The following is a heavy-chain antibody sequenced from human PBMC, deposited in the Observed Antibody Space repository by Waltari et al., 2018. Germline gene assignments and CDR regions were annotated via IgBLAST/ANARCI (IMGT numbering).Heavy chain of an antibody. V-gene: IGHV1-69*08. D-gene: IGHD5-12*01. Sequence: QVQLVQSGAEVKKPGSSVKVYCKASGGPFSSSTISWVRQAPGQGLEWMGRIIPILGIANYAQKFQGRVTITADKSTSTAYMELSSLRSEDTAVYYCARETFRGRGDYWGQGTLVTVSS. CDR1: GGPFSSST. CDR3: ARETFRGRGDY. J-gene: IGHJ4*02. CDR2: IIPILGIA.